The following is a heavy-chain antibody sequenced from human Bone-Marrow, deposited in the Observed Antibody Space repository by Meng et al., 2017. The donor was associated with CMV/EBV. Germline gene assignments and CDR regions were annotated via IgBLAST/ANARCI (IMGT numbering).Heavy chain of an antibody. Sequence: GGSLRLSCAVPGFTVSTSYMSWVRQAPGKGLEWVSIIYSVGNTYYADSVKGRFTISRDNAKNTLTLQMNSLRVDDTAVYYCARNLVLPAAIQYYYHNHGMDVWGQGTTVTVSS. D-gene: IGHD2-2*01. CDR3: ARNLVLPAAIQYYYHNHGMDV. V-gene: IGHV3-66*02. J-gene: IGHJ6*02. CDR2: IYSVGNT. CDR1: GFTVSTSY.